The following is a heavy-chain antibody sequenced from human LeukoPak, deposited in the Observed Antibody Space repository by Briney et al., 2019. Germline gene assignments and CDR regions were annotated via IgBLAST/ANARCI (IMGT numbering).Heavy chain of an antibody. V-gene: IGHV1-18*01. Sequence: ASVKVSCKASGYTFTSYGISWVRQAPGQGLEWMGWISAYNGNTNYAQKLQGRVTMTRDTSTSTVYMELSSLRSEDTAVYYCARVGGRWLQSVLLDYWGQGTLVTVSS. CDR1: GYTFTSYG. CDR2: ISAYNGNT. J-gene: IGHJ4*02. CDR3: ARVGGRWLQSVLLDY. D-gene: IGHD5-24*01.